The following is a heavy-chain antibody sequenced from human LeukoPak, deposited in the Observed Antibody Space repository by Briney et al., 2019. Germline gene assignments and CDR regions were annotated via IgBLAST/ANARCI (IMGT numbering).Heavy chain of an antibody. Sequence: GGSLRLSCAASGFTFSSYWMSWVRQAPGKGLEWVANIKQDGSEKYYVDSVKGRFTISRDNAKNSLYLQMNSLRAEDTAVYYCARGGIYWERNYYYYYMDVWGKGTTVTCSS. J-gene: IGHJ6*03. CDR2: IKQDGSEK. CDR1: GFTFSSYW. CDR3: ARGGIYWERNYYYYYMDV. V-gene: IGHV3-7*01. D-gene: IGHD1-26*01.